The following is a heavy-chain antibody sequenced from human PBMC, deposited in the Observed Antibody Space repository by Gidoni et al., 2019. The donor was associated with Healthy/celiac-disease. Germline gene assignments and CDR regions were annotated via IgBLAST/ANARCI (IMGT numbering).Heavy chain of an antibody. CDR2: INHSGSP. Sequence: QVQLQQWGAGLLKPSETLSLTCAFYGWSFSGYYWSWIRQPPGKGLEWIGEINHSGSPNYNPSLKSRVTISVDTSKNQFSLKLSSVTAADTAVYYCASRGYSYGRRYYFDYWGQGTLVTVSS. V-gene: IGHV4-34*01. CDR1: GWSFSGYY. CDR3: ASRGYSYGRRYYFDY. D-gene: IGHD5-18*01. J-gene: IGHJ4*02.